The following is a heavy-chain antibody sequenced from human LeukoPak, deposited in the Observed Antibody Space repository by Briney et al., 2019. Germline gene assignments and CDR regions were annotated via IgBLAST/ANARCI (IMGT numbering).Heavy chain of an antibody. V-gene: IGHV3-53*01. CDR2: TYSGGST. D-gene: IGHD6-13*01. J-gene: IGHJ6*03. CDR3: ARALGIATAGPYYMDV. Sequence: SGGSLRLSCAASGFTVSSNYMSWVRQAPGKGPEWVAGTYSGGSTYYADSVKGRFTISRDNSMNTLYLQMNSLRAEDTAVYYCARALGIATAGPYYMDVWGKGTTVTVSS. CDR1: GFTVSSNY.